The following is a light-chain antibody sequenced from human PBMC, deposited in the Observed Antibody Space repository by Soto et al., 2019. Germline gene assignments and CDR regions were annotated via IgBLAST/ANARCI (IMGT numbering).Light chain of an antibody. Sequence: DIQMTQSPSTLSASVGDRVTITCRASQSISSWLAWYQQKPGKAPRLLIYKASDLESGVPSRFSGSGSGTDFTLTISRLEPEDFALYYCQQYGSSAPITFGQGTRLEIK. V-gene: IGKV1-5*03. CDR2: KAS. CDR1: QSISSW. CDR3: QQYGSSAPIT. J-gene: IGKJ5*01.